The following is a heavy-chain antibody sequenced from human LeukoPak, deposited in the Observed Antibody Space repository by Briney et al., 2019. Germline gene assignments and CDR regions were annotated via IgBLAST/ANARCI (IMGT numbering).Heavy chain of an antibody. D-gene: IGHD6-13*01. Sequence: GGSLRLSCAASGFTFSSYAMSWVRQAPGRGLEWVSGISNSGGSTYYADSVKGRFTISRDNSKNMLYLQMNSLRAEDTAVYYCANSQEYSSSWYEFGGYYYYYYMDVWGKGTTVTVSS. CDR2: ISNSGGST. V-gene: IGHV3-23*01. J-gene: IGHJ6*03. CDR1: GFTFSSYA. CDR3: ANSQEYSSSWYEFGGYYYYYYMDV.